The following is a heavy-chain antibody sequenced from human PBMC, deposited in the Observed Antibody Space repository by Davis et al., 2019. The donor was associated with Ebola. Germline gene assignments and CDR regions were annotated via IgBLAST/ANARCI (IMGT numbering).Heavy chain of an antibody. V-gene: IGHV4-39*01. D-gene: IGHD5-24*01. CDR3: ARNRDGYSSGAFDI. CDR1: GGSISSSGFY. CDR2: IYYSGST. J-gene: IGHJ3*02. Sequence: GSLRLSCTVPGGSISSSGFYWGWIRQPPGKRLDWIGHIYYSGSTHYSPSLKSPVTITVDTSKNQCFLKLTSVTAADTAVYYCARNRDGYSSGAFDIWGQGTLVTVSS.